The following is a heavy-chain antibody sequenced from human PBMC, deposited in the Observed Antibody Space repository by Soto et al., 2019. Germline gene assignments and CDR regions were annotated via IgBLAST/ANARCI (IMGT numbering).Heavy chain of an antibody. Sequence: SETLSLTCTVSGGSVSSGSYYWSWIRQPPGKGLEWIGYIYYSGGTNYNPSLKSRVTISVDTSKNQFSLKLSSVTAADTAVYYCASAELQRALPFDYWGQGTLVTVSS. CDR1: GGSVSSGSYY. D-gene: IGHD1-26*01. CDR3: ASAELQRALPFDY. CDR2: IYYSGGT. V-gene: IGHV4-61*01. J-gene: IGHJ4*02.